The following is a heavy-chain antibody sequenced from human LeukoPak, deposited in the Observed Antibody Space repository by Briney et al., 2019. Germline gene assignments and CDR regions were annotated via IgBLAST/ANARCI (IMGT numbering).Heavy chain of an antibody. CDR1: GFTVSSNY. CDR2: IYSGGST. J-gene: IGHJ3*02. Sequence: GGSLRLSCAASGFTVSSNYMSWVRQAPGKGLGWVSVIYSGGSTYCADSVKGRFTISRDNSKNTLYLQMNSLRAEDTAVYYCARDLQGDAFDIWGQGTMVTVSS. V-gene: IGHV3-53*01. CDR3: ARDLQGDAFDI.